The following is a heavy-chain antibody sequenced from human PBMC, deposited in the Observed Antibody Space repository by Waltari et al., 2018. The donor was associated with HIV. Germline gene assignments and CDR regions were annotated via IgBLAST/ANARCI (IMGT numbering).Heavy chain of an antibody. V-gene: IGHV3-13*01. J-gene: IGHJ4*02. Sequence: EVQLVESGGGLVQPGGSLRLSCAASGFAFSSYDMPWVCQATGKCLGWVTANSNAGYTYYPGSVKGRFTISRENAKNSLYLQMNSLRAEDTAVYYCARGFIQANDYWGQGTLVTVSS. CDR2: NSNAGYT. CDR3: ARGFIQANDY. CDR1: GFAFSSYD. D-gene: IGHD2-21*01.